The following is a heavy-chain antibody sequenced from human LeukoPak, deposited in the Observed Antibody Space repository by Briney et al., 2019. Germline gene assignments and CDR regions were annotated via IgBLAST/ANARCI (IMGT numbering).Heavy chain of an antibody. CDR3: ATKYSSSRGTCYYYYMDV. J-gene: IGHJ6*03. CDR1: GGSFSGYY. CDR2: INHSGST. V-gene: IGHV4-34*01. Sequence: SETLSLTCAVYGGSFSGYYWSWIRQPPGKGLEWIGEINHSGSTNYNPSLKSRVTISVDTSKNQFSLKLSSVTAADTAVYYCATKYSSSRGTCYYYYMDVWVKGTTVTVSS. D-gene: IGHD6-6*01.